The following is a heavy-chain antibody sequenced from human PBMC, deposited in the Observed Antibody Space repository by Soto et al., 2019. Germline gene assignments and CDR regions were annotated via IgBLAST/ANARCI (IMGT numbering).Heavy chain of an antibody. J-gene: IGHJ4*02. CDR2: INLNSGGT. V-gene: IGHV1-2*02. Sequence: ASVKVSCKASGYTFTGYYMHWVRQAPGQGLEWMGWINLNSGGTNYAQKFQGRVTMTRDTSISTAYMELSRLRSDDTAVYYCAKDGGGLPSVAARPLGASDFWGQGTLVTVSS. CDR1: GYTFTGYY. D-gene: IGHD2-15*01. CDR3: AKDGGGLPSVAARPLGASDF.